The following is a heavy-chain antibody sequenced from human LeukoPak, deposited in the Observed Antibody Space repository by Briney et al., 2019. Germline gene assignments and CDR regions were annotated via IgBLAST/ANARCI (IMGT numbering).Heavy chain of an antibody. CDR2: IWYDGSNK. J-gene: IGHJ6*02. D-gene: IGHD2-15*01. CDR3: ARDRGLYGMDV. V-gene: IGHV3-33*01. CDR1: GFTFSSYG. Sequence: GGSLRLSCAASGFTFSSYGMHWVRQAPGKGLEWVAVIWYDGSNKYYADSVKGRFTISRDNSKNTLYLQMNSLRAEDTAVYYCARDRGLYGMDVWGQGTTVTVSS.